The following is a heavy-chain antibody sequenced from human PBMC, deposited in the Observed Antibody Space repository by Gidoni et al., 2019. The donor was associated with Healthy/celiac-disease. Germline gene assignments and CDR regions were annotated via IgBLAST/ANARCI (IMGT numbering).Heavy chain of an antibody. J-gene: IGHJ3*02. D-gene: IGHD2-15*01. V-gene: IGHV4-31*03. CDR3: ARDRGGYCSGGSCTNAFDI. CDR1: GGSISSGGYY. CDR2: IYYSGST. Sequence: QVQLQEPGPGLVKPSQTLSLTCTVSGGSISSGGYYWSWIRQHPGQGLEWIGYIYYSGSTYYNPSLKSRVTISVDTSKNQFSLKLSSVTAADTAVYYWARDRGGYCSGGSCTNAFDIWGQGTMVTVSS.